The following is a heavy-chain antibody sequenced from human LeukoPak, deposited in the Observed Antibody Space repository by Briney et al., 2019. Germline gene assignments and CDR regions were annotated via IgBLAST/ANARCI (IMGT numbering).Heavy chain of an antibody. CDR2: ISGSGGST. J-gene: IGHJ4*02. CDR1: GFTFSSYA. CDR3: AKRSRGYYPPDY. Sequence: GGSLRLSCAASGFTFSSYAISWVRQAPGKGLEWVSAISGSGGSTYYADSVKGRFIISRDNSTNTLYLQVNSLRAEDTAVYSCAKRSRGYYPPDYLGQGTLVIVSS. D-gene: IGHD3-3*01. V-gene: IGHV3-23*01.